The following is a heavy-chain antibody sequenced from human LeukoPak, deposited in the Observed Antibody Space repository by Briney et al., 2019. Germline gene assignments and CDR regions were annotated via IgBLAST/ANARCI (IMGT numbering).Heavy chain of an antibody. J-gene: IGHJ4*02. Sequence: GGSLRLSCAASGFTFSNYWMSWVRQAPGKGLEWVASIKPDGSDKYYVDSVKGRFIISRDNAKNSLFLQMNSLRVEDTAVYYCVRIEGSSTRWLHWGQGTLVTVSS. CDR3: VRIEGSSTRWLH. D-gene: IGHD5-24*01. V-gene: IGHV3-7*01. CDR2: IKPDGSDK. CDR1: GFTFSNYW.